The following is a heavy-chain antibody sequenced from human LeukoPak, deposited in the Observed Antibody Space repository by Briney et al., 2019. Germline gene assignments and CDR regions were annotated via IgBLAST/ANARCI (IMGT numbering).Heavy chain of an antibody. J-gene: IGHJ3*02. CDR2: IIPIFGTA. V-gene: IGHV1-69*13. D-gene: IGHD5-24*01. CDR1: GGTFSSYA. CDR3: ARGDGYMGSLAFDI. Sequence: ASVKVSCKASGGTFSSYAISWVRQAPGQGLEWMGGIIPIFGTANYAQKFQGRVTITADESTSTAYMELSSLRSEDTAVYYCARGDGYMGSLAFDIWGQGTMVTVSS.